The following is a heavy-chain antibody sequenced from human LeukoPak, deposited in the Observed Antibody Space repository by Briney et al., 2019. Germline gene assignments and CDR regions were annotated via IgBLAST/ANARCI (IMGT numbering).Heavy chain of an antibody. CDR1: GGSISSSSYY. D-gene: IGHD1-7*01. CDR2: IYYSGST. CDR3: ASQYNWNYEDY. J-gene: IGHJ4*02. Sequence: SETLSLTCTVSGGSISSSSYYWGWFRQPPGKGLEWIGSIYYSGSTYYNPSLKSRVTISVDTSKNQFSLKLSSVTAADTAVYYCASQYNWNYEDYWGQGTLVTVSS. V-gene: IGHV4-39*07.